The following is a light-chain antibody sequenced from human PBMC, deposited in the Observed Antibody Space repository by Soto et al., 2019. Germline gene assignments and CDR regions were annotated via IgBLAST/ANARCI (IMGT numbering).Light chain of an antibody. CDR3: QQSYSPPRT. CDR2: GAS. CDR1: QIISSY. V-gene: IGKV1-39*01. J-gene: IGKJ1*01. Sequence: DIRMTQSPSSVSLSVGDGVTITFLASQIISSYLNWYQQKPGKAPKLLIYGASSLQSGVPSRFSGSGSGTDFTLTISSLQTEDFATYYCQQSYSPPRTFGQGTKVDIK.